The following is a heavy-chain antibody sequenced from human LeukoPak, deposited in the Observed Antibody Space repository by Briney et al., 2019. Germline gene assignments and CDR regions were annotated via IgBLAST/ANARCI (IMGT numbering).Heavy chain of an antibody. Sequence: ASVKVSCKASGYTFTSYGISWVRQAPGQGLEWMGWISAYNGNTNYAQKLQGRVTMTTDTSTSTAYMELRSLRSDDTAVYYCATGDHYDSSGYYVHWGQGTLVTVSS. D-gene: IGHD3-22*01. J-gene: IGHJ4*02. V-gene: IGHV1-18*01. CDR3: ATGDHYDSSGYYVH. CDR1: GYTFTSYG. CDR2: ISAYNGNT.